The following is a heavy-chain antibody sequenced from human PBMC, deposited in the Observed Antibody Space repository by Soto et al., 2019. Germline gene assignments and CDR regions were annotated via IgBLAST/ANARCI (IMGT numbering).Heavy chain of an antibody. CDR1: GFTVSSNY. V-gene: IGHV3-53*01. Sequence: GGSLRLSCAASGFTVSSNYMSWVRQAPGKGLEWVSFIYSGGSTYYADSVKGRFTISRDNSKNTLYLQMNSLRAEDTAVYYCARGSLGATVFDYWGQGTLVTVSS. J-gene: IGHJ4*02. CDR3: ARGSLGATVFDY. D-gene: IGHD1-26*01. CDR2: IYSGGST.